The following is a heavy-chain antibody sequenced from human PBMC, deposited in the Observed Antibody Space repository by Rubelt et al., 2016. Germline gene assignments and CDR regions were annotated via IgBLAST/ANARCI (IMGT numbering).Heavy chain of an antibody. V-gene: IGHV4-4*07. Sequence: AGKGLEWIGRIYTSGSTNYNPSLKSRVTMSVDTSKNQFSLKLSSVTAADTAVYYCARGGGQIAVAGTVGMDVWGQGTTVTVSS. CDR2: IYTSGST. CDR3: ARGGGQIAVAGTVGMDV. D-gene: IGHD6-19*01. J-gene: IGHJ6*02.